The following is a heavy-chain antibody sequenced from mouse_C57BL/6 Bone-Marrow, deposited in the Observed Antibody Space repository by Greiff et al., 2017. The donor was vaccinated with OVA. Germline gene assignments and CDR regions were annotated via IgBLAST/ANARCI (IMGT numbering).Heavy chain of an antibody. CDR3: VRQIYYDYFAWFAY. CDR2: IRSKSNNYAT. V-gene: IGHV10-1*01. CDR1: GFSFNTYA. J-gene: IGHJ3*01. Sequence: EVKLVESGGGLVQPKGSLKLSCAASGFSFNTYAMNWVRQAPGKGLEWVARIRSKSNNYATYYADSVKDRFTISRDDSESMLYLQMNNLKTEDTAMYYCVRQIYYDYFAWFAYWGQGTLVTVSA. D-gene: IGHD2-4*01.